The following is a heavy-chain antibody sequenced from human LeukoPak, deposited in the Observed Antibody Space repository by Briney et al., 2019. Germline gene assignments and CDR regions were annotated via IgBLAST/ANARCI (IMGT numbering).Heavy chain of an antibody. CDR2: FSGSGGAT. CDR1: GFTFSSYA. CDR3: ANGNRCTSPNCLGYYYFYMDV. J-gene: IGHJ6*03. D-gene: IGHD2-8*01. V-gene: IGHV3-23*01. Sequence: GSLRLSCAASGFTFSSYAMNWVRQAPGRGLEWVSGFSGSGGATYYADSVKGRFTISRDNSKNTLYLQMNSLRAEDTAVYYCANGNRCTSPNCLGYYYFYMDVWGKGTTVTVSS.